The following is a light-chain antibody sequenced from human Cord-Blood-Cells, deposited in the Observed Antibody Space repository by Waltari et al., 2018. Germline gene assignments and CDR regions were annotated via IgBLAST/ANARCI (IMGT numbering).Light chain of an antibody. V-gene: IGLV2-23*01. CDR3: CSYAGSSTWV. CDR2: EGS. CDR1: SRDVGSYNL. Sequence: QSALTQPASVSGSPRQSLTIPCTRTSRDVGSYNLVSWYQQHPGKAPKLMIYEGSKRPLGVSNRFSGSKSGNTASLTISGLQAEDEADYYCCSYAGSSTWVFGGGTKLTVL. J-gene: IGLJ3*02.